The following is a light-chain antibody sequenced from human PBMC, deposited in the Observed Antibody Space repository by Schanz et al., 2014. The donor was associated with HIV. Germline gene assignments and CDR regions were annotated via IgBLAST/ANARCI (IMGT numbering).Light chain of an antibody. V-gene: IGLV2-14*03. CDR1: SSDVGSYDY. J-gene: IGLJ3*02. CDR3: SSYASRNVVL. Sequence: QSALIQPPSVSGSPGQSVTISCTGTSSDVGSYDYVSWYQQHPGKAPKLLIYSVTGRPSGVSNRFSGSKSDNTASLTISGLQAEDEGIYYCSSYASRNVVLFGGGTKLTVL. CDR2: SVT.